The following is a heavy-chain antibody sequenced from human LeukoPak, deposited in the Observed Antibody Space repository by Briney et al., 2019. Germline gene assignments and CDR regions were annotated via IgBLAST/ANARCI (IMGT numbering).Heavy chain of an antibody. J-gene: IGHJ6*02. V-gene: IGHV3-21*01. Sequence: GGSLRLSCAASGFTFSTYSRHWVRQAPGKGLVWVSCISSRNSYIYYADSVKGRFTISRDDAKNSLYLQMNSLRAEDTAVYYCARVLAGSYYYYYALDVWGQGTTVTVSS. CDR2: ISSRNSYI. D-gene: IGHD6-19*01. CDR3: ARVLAGSYYYYYALDV. CDR1: GFTFSTYS.